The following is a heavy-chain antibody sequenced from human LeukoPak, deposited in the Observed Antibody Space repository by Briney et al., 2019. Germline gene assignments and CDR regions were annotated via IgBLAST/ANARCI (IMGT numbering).Heavy chain of an antibody. D-gene: IGHD3-9*01. CDR1: VGSLSEYY. J-gene: IGHJ5*02. CDR3: ARYYDVLTAYNLPAFDP. V-gene: IGHV4-59*10. CDR2: IRYNGRT. Sequence: SEALSLTCAGYVGSLSEYYWTWIRQPPGKGVEGIGYIRYNGRTTYNPPLQSRGTMSADPSKNQFSLKLTTVTAADTAVYYCARYYDVLTAYNLPAFDPWGQGTLVTVSS.